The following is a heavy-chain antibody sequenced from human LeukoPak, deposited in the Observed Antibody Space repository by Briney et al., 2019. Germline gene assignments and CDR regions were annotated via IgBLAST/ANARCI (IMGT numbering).Heavy chain of an antibody. CDR1: GGTFSSYA. CDR2: IIPIFGTA. J-gene: IGHJ5*02. Sequence: SVKVSCKASGGTFSSYAISWVRQAPGQGLEWMGGIIPIFGTANYAQKFQGRVTITADKSTSTAYMELSSLRSEDTAVYYCARENYDILTGHLNWFDPWGQGTLVTVSS. CDR3: ARENYDILTGHLNWFDP. V-gene: IGHV1-69*06. D-gene: IGHD3-9*01.